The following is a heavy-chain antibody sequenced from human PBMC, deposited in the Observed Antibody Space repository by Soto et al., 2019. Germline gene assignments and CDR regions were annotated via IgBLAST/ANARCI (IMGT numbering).Heavy chain of an antibody. D-gene: IGHD3-9*01. CDR2: INPNSGGT. CDR3: ARDGDILTGYYANWFDP. V-gene: IGHV1-2*04. CDR1: GYTFTGYY. J-gene: IGHJ5*02. Sequence: ASVKVSFKASGYTFTGYYMHWVRQAPGQGLEWMGWINPNSGGTNYAQKFQGWVTMTRDTSISTAYMELSRLRSDDTAVYYCARDGDILTGYYANWFDPWGQGTLVTVSS.